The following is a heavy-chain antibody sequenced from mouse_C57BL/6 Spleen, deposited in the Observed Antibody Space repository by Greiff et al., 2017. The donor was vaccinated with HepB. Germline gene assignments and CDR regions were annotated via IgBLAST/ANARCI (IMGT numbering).Heavy chain of an antibody. CDR2: ISDGGSYT. D-gene: IGHD4-1*01. CDR1: GYTFSSYA. CDR3: ARDQDWD. J-gene: IGHJ2*01. V-gene: IGHV5-4*01. Sequence: EVLLVESGGGLVKPGGSLKLSCAASGYTFSSYAMSWVRQSPEKRLEWVATISDGGSYTNYPDNVKGRFTISRDKANNNLYLQMSHLKSEDTAVYYCARDQDWDWGQGTTLTVSS.